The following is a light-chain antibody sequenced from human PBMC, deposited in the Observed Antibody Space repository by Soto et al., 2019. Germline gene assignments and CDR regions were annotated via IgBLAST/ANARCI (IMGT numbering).Light chain of an antibody. CDR2: AAS. V-gene: IGKV1-9*01. CDR3: QELFDPPIR. CDR1: QVISTS. J-gene: IGKJ5*01. Sequence: QSASVVSPTKRVNISIPCRSSQVISTSLAWYQVKPGKAPKLLIYAASTLESGVPSRFSATVSGTEFSLTITSLQPEDFATYYCQELFDPPIRFAQGTLLAIK.